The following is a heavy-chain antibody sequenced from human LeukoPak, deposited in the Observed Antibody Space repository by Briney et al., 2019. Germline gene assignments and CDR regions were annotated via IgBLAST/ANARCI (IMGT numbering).Heavy chain of an antibody. J-gene: IGHJ4*02. V-gene: IGHV7-4-1*02. CDR3: ARYYYDSSGNGNYLDY. Sequence: ASVKVSCKASGYTFTRYAMNWVRQAPGQGLEWLGWINTNSGKPTYAQGFTGRFVFSLDTSVSTAYLQISSLKAGDTAVYYCARYYYDSSGNGNYLDYWGQGTLVTVSP. CDR1: GYTFTRYA. D-gene: IGHD3-22*01. CDR2: INTNSGKP.